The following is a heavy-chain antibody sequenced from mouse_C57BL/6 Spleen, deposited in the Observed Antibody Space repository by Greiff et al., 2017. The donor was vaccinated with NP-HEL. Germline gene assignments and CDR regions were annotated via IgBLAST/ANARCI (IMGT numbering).Heavy chain of an antibody. CDR2: IHPNSGST. Sequence: QVQLKQPGAELVKPGASVKLSCKASGYTFTSYWMHWVKQRPGQGLEWIGMIHPNSGSTNYNEKFKSKATLTVDKSSSTAYMQLSSLTSEDSAVYYCARGATVDYFDYWGQGTTLTVSS. J-gene: IGHJ2*01. CDR3: ARGATVDYFDY. CDR1: GYTFTSYW. V-gene: IGHV1-64*01. D-gene: IGHD1-1*01.